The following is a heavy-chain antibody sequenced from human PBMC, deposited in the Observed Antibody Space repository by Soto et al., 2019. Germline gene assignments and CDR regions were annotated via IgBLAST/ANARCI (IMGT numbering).Heavy chain of an antibody. CDR1: GFTFSDYY. CDR2: ISSSGSTI. Sequence: PGGSLRLSCAASGFTFSDYYMSWIRQAPGKGLEWVSYISSSGSTIYYADSVKGRFTISRDNAKNSLYLQMNSLRAEDTAVYYCARDSVVVPAALKWGGYEHYYYYYGMDVWGQGTTVTVSS. CDR3: ARDSVVVPAALKWGGYEHYYYYYGMDV. V-gene: IGHV3-11*01. J-gene: IGHJ6*02. D-gene: IGHD2-2*01.